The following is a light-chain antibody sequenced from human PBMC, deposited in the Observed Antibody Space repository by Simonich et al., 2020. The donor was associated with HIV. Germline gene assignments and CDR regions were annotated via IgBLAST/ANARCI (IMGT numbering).Light chain of an antibody. J-gene: IGKJ1*01. Sequence: EIVMTQSPATLSVSPGARPTLSCRASQSVSSNLAWYQQKRGQPPRLLIYGASTRATGIPARFSGSGSGTEFTLTISSMQSEDFAVYYCQQYGSSPPMVLFGQGTKVEIK. V-gene: IGKV3-15*01. CDR2: GAS. CDR1: QSVSSN. CDR3: QQYGSSPPMVL.